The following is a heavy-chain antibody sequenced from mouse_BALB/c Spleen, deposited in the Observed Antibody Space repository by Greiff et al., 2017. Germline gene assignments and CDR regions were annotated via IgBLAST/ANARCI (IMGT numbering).Heavy chain of an antibody. J-gene: IGHJ2*01. CDR1: GFTFSSFG. D-gene: IGHD2-3*01. CDR3: ARRGYDGYYYFDY. CDR2: ISSGSSTI. Sequence: EVHLVESGGGLVQPGGSRKLSCAASGFTFSSFGMHWVRQAPEKGLEWVAYISSGSSTIYYADTVKGRFTISRDNPKNTLFLQMTSLRSEDTAMYYCARRGYDGYYYFDYWGQGTTLTVSS. V-gene: IGHV5-17*02.